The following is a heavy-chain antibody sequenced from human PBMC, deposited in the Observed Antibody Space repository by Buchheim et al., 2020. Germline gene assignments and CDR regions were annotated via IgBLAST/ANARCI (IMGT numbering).Heavy chain of an antibody. D-gene: IGHD3-22*01. Sequence: QVQLQESGPGLVKPSEALSLTCTVSGYSISSGYYWGWIRQPPGKGLEWIGSIYHSGSTYYNPSLKSRVTISVDTSKNQFSLKLSSVTAADTAVYYCARGLHYYGSSGYYSFDYWGQGTL. CDR1: GYSISSGYY. J-gene: IGHJ4*02. V-gene: IGHV4-38-2*02. CDR2: IYHSGST. CDR3: ARGLHYYGSSGYYSFDY.